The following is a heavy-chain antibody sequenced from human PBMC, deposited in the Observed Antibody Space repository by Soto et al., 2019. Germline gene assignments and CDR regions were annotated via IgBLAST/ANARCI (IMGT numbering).Heavy chain of an antibody. J-gene: IGHJ3*02. Sequence: SLRLSCAASGFTFSSYGMHWVRQAPGKGLEWVAVIWYDGSNKYYADSVKGRFTISRDNSKNTLYLQMNSLRAEDTAAYYCARDYDSSALGAFDIWGQGTMVTVSS. CDR1: GFTFSSYG. V-gene: IGHV3-33*01. D-gene: IGHD3-22*01. CDR2: IWYDGSNK. CDR3: ARDYDSSALGAFDI.